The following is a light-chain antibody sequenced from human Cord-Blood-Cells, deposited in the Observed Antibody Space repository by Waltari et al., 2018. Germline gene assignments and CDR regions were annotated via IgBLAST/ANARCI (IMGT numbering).Light chain of an antibody. J-gene: IGLJ1*01. Sequence: QPVLTQPPSASGTHGQRVPISCSGSSSNIGSNTVNWYQQLPGTAPKLLIYSNNQRPSGVPDRFSGSKSGTSASLAISGLQSEDEADYYCAAWDDSLNGYVFGTGTKVTVL. CDR2: SNN. CDR1: SSNIGSNT. V-gene: IGLV1-44*01. CDR3: AAWDDSLNGYV.